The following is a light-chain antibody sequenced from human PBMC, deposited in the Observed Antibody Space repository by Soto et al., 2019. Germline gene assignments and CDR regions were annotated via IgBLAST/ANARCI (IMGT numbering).Light chain of an antibody. J-gene: IGKJ4*01. CDR1: QGIDSY. CDR2: GAS. V-gene: IGKV1-9*01. CDR3: QQLHSYPLT. Sequence: DIQLTQSPSFLSASVGDRVTITCRASQGIDSYLAWYQHKPGKAPNVLIYGASTLQSGVPSRFSGSGSGTAFTLRISSLQPEDFATYYCQQLHSYPLTFGGGTKVGIK.